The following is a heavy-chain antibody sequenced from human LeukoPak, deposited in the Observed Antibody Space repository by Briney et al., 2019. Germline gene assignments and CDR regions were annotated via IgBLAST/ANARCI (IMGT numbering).Heavy chain of an antibody. CDR3: ARDCSAGSCSIGIFDF. CDR2: ISHSGST. V-gene: IGHV4-34*09. Sequence: SETLSLTCAVYGGSFSGYYWSWIRQHPGKGLEWIGYISHSGSTSYSPSLKSRATISVDTSKNQFSLKLSSVTVADTAVYFCARDCSAGSCSIGIFDFWGQGTLVSVSS. D-gene: IGHD2-15*01. CDR1: GGSFSGYY. J-gene: IGHJ4*02.